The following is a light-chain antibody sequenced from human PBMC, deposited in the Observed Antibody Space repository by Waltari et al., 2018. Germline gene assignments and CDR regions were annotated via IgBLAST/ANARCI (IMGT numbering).Light chain of an antibody. CDR1: TSNIGAGYD. CDR2: DNI. J-gene: IGLJ2*01. Sequence: QSVLTPPPSVSGAPGQTITISCTGSTSNIGAGYDVQWYQQLPGTAPQLLIYDNINRPSRVPDRFSGSKSGTSASLAITGLQAEDEADYYCQSYDSSLVVFGGGTKLTVL. CDR3: QSYDSSLVV. V-gene: IGLV1-40*01.